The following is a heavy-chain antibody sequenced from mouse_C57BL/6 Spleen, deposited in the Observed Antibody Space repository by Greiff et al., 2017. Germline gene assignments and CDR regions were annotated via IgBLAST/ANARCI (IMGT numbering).Heavy chain of an antibody. D-gene: IGHD2-4*01. V-gene: IGHV1-4*01. CDR2: INPSSGST. Sequence: QVQLQQSGAELARPGASVKMSCKASGYTFTSYTMHWVKQRPGQGLEWIGYINPSSGSTKYNQKFKDKATLTADKSSSTAYMQLSSLTSGDSAVDYCARGYYDAWFAYWGQGTLVTVSA. CDR1: GYTFTSYT. J-gene: IGHJ3*01. CDR3: ARGYYDAWFAY.